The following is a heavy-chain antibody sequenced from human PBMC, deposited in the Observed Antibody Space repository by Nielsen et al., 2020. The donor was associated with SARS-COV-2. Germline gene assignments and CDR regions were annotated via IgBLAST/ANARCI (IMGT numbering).Heavy chain of an antibody. CDR2: ISSSSSYI. CDR1: GFTFSSYS. J-gene: IGHJ4*02. V-gene: IGHV3-21*01. Sequence: GGSLRLSCAASGFTFSSYSMNWVRQAPGKGLEWVSSISSSSSYIYYADSVKGRFTISRDNAKNSLYLQMNSLRAEDTAVYYCVSQGVCSSTSCYGIMEYWGQGTLVTVSS. CDR3: VSQGVCSSTSCYGIMEY. D-gene: IGHD2-2*01.